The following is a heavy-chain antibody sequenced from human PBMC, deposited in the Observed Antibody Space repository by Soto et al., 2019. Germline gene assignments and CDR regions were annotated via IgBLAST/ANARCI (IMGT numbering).Heavy chain of an antibody. J-gene: IGHJ6*02. CDR1: VGTFSDFT. Sequence: SVKVSCKASVGTFSDFTINWVRQAPGQRLEWMGGIIPIFDTANYAENFQGRVTITADESTSTSLMEVSSLRSEDTAVYYCARNETLTGYSYGMDVWGQGTMVTVSS. D-gene: IGHD2-8*01. CDR2: IIPIFDTA. CDR3: ARNETLTGYSYGMDV. V-gene: IGHV1-69*13.